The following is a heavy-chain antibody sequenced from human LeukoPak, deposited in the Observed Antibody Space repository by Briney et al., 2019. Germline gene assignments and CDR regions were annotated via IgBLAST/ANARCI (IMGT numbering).Heavy chain of an antibody. V-gene: IGHV2-70*01. CDR2: IDWDDDK. J-gene: IGHJ4*02. CDR1: GFSLSTSGMC. Sequence: SGPALVKPTQTLTLTCTFSGFSLSTSGMCVSWIRQPPGKALEWLALIDWDDDKYYSTSLKTRLTISKDTSKNQVVLTMTNMDPVDRATYYCARIKVDDILTGYYRYFDYWGQGTLVTVSS. D-gene: IGHD3-9*01. CDR3: ARIKVDDILTGYYRYFDY.